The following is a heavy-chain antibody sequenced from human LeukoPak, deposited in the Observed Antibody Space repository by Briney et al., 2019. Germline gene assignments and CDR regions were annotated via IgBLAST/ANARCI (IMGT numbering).Heavy chain of an antibody. CDR1: GGPISSSSYY. CDR2: IYYSGST. D-gene: IGHD1-26*01. Sequence: SETLSLTCTVSGGPISSSSYYWGWIRQPPGKGLEWIGSIYYSGSTYYNPSLKSRVTISVDTSKNQFSLKLSSVTAADTAVYYCAREFESSGSYHFDYWGQGTLVTVSS. J-gene: IGHJ4*02. V-gene: IGHV4-39*07. CDR3: AREFESSGSYHFDY.